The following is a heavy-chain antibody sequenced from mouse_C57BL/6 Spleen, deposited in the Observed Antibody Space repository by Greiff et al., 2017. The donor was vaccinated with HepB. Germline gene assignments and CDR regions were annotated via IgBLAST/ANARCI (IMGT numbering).Heavy chain of an antibody. V-gene: IGHV1-76*01. CDR1: GYTFTDYY. Sequence: VKLVESGAELVRPGASVKLSCKASGYTFTDYYINWVKQRPGQGLEWIARIYPGSGNTYYNEKFKGKATLTAEKSSSTAYMQLSSLTSEDSAVYFCARSNTTRGYYYAMDYWGQGTSVTVSS. D-gene: IGHD2-12*01. CDR2: IYPGSGNT. J-gene: IGHJ4*01. CDR3: ARSNTTRGYYYAMDY.